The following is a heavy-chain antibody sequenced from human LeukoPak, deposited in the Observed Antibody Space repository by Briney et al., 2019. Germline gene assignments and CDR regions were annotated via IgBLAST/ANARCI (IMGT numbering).Heavy chain of an antibody. D-gene: IGHD2-15*01. J-gene: IGHJ4*02. CDR3: AILKGGYCSGGSCF. V-gene: IGHV3-23*01. CDR2: ISEGGGAT. CDR1: GLTFSNFA. Sequence: GGSLRLSCAASGLTFSNFAMNWVRQAPGKGLEWVSGISEGGGATYYAYSVKGRFSISRDNSKDTLFLQMNSLRAEDTAIYYCAILKGGYCSGGSCFWGQGALVTVSS.